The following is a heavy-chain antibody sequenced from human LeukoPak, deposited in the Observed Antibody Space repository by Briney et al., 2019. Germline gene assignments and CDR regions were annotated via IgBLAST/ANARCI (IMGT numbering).Heavy chain of an antibody. J-gene: IGHJ6*03. CDR2: INQDESSK. CDR1: GFTFSSYW. Sequence: GGSLRLSCAVSGFTFSSYWMGWVRQAPGKGLAWVANINQDESSKYYEDSVKGRFTISRDNAKNSLYLQVNSLRAEDTAVYYCARSSRDGYNLIDYMDVWGKGTTVTVSS. V-gene: IGHV3-7*01. CDR3: ARSSRDGYNLIDYMDV. D-gene: IGHD5-24*01.